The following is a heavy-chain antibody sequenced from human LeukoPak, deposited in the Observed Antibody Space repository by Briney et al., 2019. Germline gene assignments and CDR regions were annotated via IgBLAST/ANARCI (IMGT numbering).Heavy chain of an antibody. CDR3: ARVTGTTSVVFDS. D-gene: IGHD1-7*01. V-gene: IGHV3-48*01. J-gene: IGHJ4*02. CDR2: ISSSSLTI. CDR1: GFTFSSYS. Sequence: GGSLRLSCVASGFTFSSYSMNWVRQAPGKGLEWVSYISSSSLTIYYADSVKGRFTISRDNAKNSLYLRMNSLRAEDTAVYYCARVTGTTSVVFDSWGQGTLVTVSS.